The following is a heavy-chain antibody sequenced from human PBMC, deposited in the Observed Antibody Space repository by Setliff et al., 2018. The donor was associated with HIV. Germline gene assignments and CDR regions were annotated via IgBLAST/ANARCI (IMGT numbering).Heavy chain of an antibody. CDR1: GYTFTSYA. D-gene: IGHD1-26*01. CDR2: INAGNGNT. J-gene: IGHJ6*02. V-gene: IGHV1-3*01. CDR3: ARDSFGWEFTYYYYGMDV. Sequence: ASVKVSCKASGYTFTSYAMHWVRQAPGQRLEWMGWINAGNGNTKYSQKFQVRVTITRNTSASTANMGLSSLRSEDTAVDYCARDSFGWEFTYYYYGMDVWGQGTTVTVS.